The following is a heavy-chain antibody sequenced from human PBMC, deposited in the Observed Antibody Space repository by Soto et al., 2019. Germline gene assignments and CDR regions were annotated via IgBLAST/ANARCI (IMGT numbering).Heavy chain of an antibody. J-gene: IGHJ6*02. CDR3: AREYGSGSPLYYGMDV. Sequence: SETLSLTCTVSGGSISSYYWSWIRQPPGKGLEWIGYIYYSGSTNYNPSLKSRVTISVDTSKNQFSLKLSSVTAADTAVYYCAREYGSGSPLYYGMDVWGQGTTVTVSS. D-gene: IGHD3-10*01. V-gene: IGHV4-59*01. CDR2: IYYSGST. CDR1: GGSISSYY.